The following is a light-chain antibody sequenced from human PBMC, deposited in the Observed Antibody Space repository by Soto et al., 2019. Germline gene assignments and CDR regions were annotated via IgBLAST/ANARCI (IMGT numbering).Light chain of an antibody. CDR2: SAS. CDR1: QSISTY. Sequence: DIQMTQSPSSLSASVTDKVTITCRASQSISTYLNWYQQKPGQAPQLLIYSASNLQSGVPSRFSGSGSGTEFTLTISSLQPEDFAAYYSQQSYTTPVTFGQGTRMEIK. CDR3: QQSYTTPVT. J-gene: IGKJ5*01. V-gene: IGKV1-39*01.